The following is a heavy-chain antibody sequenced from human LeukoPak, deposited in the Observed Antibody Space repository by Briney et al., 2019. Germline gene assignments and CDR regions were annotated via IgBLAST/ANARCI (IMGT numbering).Heavy chain of an antibody. CDR1: RFTFSNYW. D-gene: IGHD3-16*01. J-gene: IGHJ4*02. V-gene: IGHV3-23*01. CDR3: AKDVGEYYYTYWSGCFDC. Sequence: GGSLRLSCVASRFTFSNYWMSWVRQAPGKGLEWVSGISSSASSTYYAESVKGRFTISRDNSKNTLDLQMHSLRAEDTAVYYCAKDVGEYYYTYWSGCFDCWGPGTLVSVSS. CDR2: ISSSASST.